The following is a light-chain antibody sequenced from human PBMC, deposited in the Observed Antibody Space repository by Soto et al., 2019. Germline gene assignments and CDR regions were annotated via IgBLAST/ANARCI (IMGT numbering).Light chain of an antibody. V-gene: IGKV1-39*01. CDR1: QDLDLF. CDR2: GAS. Sequence: DIQMTYYLSSLSAPVGDRVTITSQPRQDLDLFFSWLHQKPGRAPNLLIYGASTLQNGVPSRFSGSGSGTDFSLTISSLQPEDFGTYYCQQSYSAPPPTFGAGTKVDIK. CDR3: QQSYSAPPPT. J-gene: IGKJ4*01.